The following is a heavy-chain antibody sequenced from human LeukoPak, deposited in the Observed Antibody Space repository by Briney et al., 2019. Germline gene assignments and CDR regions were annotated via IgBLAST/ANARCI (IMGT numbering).Heavy chain of an antibody. J-gene: IGHJ6*03. V-gene: IGHV4-34*01. CDR3: ARHRFGMVRRSGRRAGYMDV. CDR1: GGSFSGYY. D-gene: IGHD3-10*01. CDR2: INHSGST. Sequence: PSETLSLTCAVYGGSFSGYYWSWIRQPPGKGLEWIGEINHSGSTNYNPSLKSRVTISVDTSKNQFSLKLSSVTAADTAVYYCARHRFGMVRRSGRRAGYMDVWGKGTTVTISS.